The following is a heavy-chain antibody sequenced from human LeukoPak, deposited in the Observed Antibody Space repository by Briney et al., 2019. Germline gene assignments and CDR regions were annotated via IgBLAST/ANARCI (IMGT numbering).Heavy chain of an antibody. CDR1: GFTFSSYV. Sequence: GGSLRLSCAASGFTFSSYVMSWVRQAPGKGLEWVSAIGDSGGSTYYADSVKGRFTISRDNSENTFYLQMNGLRVEDTAVYYCARDWGSSGWYNWFDPWGQGTLVTVSS. CDR3: ARDWGSSGWYNWFDP. V-gene: IGHV3-23*01. J-gene: IGHJ5*02. D-gene: IGHD3-16*01. CDR2: IGDSGGST.